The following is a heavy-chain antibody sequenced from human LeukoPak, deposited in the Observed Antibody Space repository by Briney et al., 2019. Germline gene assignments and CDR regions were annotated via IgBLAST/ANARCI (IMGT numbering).Heavy chain of an antibody. V-gene: IGHV4-59*01. J-gene: IGHJ4*02. CDR3: ARVHGYSYGQYYFDY. CDR1: GGSISSYY. Sequence: SETLSLTCTVSGGSISSYYWSWIRQPPGKGLEWIRYIYYSGSTNYNPSLKSRVTISVDTSKNQFSLKLSSVTAADTAVYYCARVHGYSYGQYYFDYWGQGTLVTVSS. CDR2: IYYSGST. D-gene: IGHD5-18*01.